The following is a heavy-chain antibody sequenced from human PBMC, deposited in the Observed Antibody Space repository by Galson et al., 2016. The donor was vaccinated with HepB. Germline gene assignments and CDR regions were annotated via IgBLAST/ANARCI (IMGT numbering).Heavy chain of an antibody. CDR2: TSYDEGNK. CDR3: AKTPGSYDSSGYHEGFDY. D-gene: IGHD3-22*01. V-gene: IGHV3-30*18. CDR1: GFTFSSYG. Sequence: SLRLSCAASGFTFSSYGMHWVRQAPGKGLEWVAATSYDEGNKYYADSVKGRFTISRDNSKNTLFLQMNSLGAEDTAVYYCAKTPGSYDSSGYHEGFDYWGQGTPVTVSS. J-gene: IGHJ4*02.